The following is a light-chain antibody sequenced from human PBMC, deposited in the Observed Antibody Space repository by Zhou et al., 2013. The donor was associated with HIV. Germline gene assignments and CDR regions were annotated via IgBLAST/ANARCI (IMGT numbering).Light chain of an antibody. J-gene: IGLJ3*02. Sequence: QSVLTQPASMSGSPGQSITISCSGADTDLAEYNLVSWYQQHPGEVPKLIIFEVNKRPSGISDRFSGSKSGSTASLTISGVQTADEATYYCCSYTGDNSFWVFGGGTKVTVL. CDR1: DTDLAEYNL. CDR3: CSYTGDNSFWV. CDR2: EVN. V-gene: IGLV2-23*02.